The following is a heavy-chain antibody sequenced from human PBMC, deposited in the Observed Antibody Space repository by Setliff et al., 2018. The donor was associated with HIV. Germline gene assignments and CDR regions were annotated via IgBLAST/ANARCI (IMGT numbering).Heavy chain of an antibody. CDR3: ARGKGGVVVKVYYFDS. J-gene: IGHJ4*02. Sequence: SVKVSCKASGGTFSTSAVTWVRQAPGQGLEWMGGIIPVLGITTYAEKFQGRVTITADKSTSTAYMELSSLRSEDTAVYYCARGKGGVVVKVYYFDSWGQGTPVTVSS. CDR2: IIPVLGIT. V-gene: IGHV1-69*10. CDR1: GGTFSTSA. D-gene: IGHD3-22*01.